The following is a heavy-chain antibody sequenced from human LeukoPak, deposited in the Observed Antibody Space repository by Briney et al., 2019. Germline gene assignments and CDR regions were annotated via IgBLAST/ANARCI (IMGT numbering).Heavy chain of an antibody. CDR3: ARVGSGSLSLDY. V-gene: IGHV4-34*01. CDR2: INHSGST. Sequence: SETLSLTCAVYGGSFSGYYWSWIRQPPGKGLEWIGEINHSGSTNYNPSLKSRVTISVDTSKYQFSLKLSSVTAADSAVYYCARVGSGSLSLDYWGQGTLVTVSS. D-gene: IGHD1-26*01. CDR1: GGSFSGYY. J-gene: IGHJ4*02.